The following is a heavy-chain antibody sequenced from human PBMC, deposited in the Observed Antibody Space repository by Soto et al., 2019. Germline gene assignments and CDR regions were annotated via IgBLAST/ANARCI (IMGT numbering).Heavy chain of an antibody. Sequence: AASVKVSCKASGYTFTSYGISWVRQAPGQGLEWMGWISPYNDYTIYAQKLQGRVTMTTDTSTRTVYMELRSLKSDDTAVYYCARGGFYDNSWGKLSHYGLDVWGQGTSVTVSS. D-gene: IGHD3-16*01. CDR3: ARGGFYDNSWGKLSHYGLDV. CDR2: ISPYNDYT. J-gene: IGHJ6*02. V-gene: IGHV1-18*01. CDR1: GYTFTSYG.